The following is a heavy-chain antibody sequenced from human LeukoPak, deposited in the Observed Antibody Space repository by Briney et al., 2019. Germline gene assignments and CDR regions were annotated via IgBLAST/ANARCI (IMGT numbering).Heavy chain of an antibody. J-gene: IGHJ1*01. V-gene: IGHV1-69*04. Sequence: SVKVSCKASGGTFSSYAISWVRQAPGQGLEWMGRIIPILGIANYAQKFQGRVTITADKSTSTAYMELSSLRSEDTAVYYCANRGIAAAGYFQHWGQGTLVTVSS. CDR1: GGTFSSYA. D-gene: IGHD6-13*01. CDR2: IIPILGIA. CDR3: ANRGIAAAGYFQH.